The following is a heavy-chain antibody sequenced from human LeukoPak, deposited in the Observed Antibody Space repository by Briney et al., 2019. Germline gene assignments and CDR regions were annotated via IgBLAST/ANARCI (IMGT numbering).Heavy chain of an antibody. CDR3: AKRGTVHVVDTGIAGGLSFDY. Sequence: GGSLRLSCAASGFTFSSYRMHWVRQAPGKGLGWVAFIRYDGSNKYYADSVKGRFTISRDNSKNTLYLQMNSLRAEDTAVYYCAKRGTVHVVDTGIAGGLSFDYWGQGTLVTVSS. D-gene: IGHD5-18*01. CDR2: IRYDGSNK. J-gene: IGHJ4*02. CDR1: GFTFSSYR. V-gene: IGHV3-30*02.